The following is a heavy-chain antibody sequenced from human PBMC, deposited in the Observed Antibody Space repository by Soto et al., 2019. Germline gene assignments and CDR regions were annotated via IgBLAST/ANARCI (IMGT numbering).Heavy chain of an antibody. Sequence: SQTLSLTCAISGDSVFSKTAAWSWIMQSPSRGLEWLGRTYYRSQWYYDYAVSVRSRITINPDTSKNQFSLQLNSVTPEDTAVYYCAILDCRSTSCYYQHWCQGTLVTVSS. CDR1: GDSVFSKTAA. J-gene: IGHJ1*01. CDR3: AILDCRSTSCYYQH. CDR2: TYYRSQWYY. D-gene: IGHD2-2*01. V-gene: IGHV6-1*01.